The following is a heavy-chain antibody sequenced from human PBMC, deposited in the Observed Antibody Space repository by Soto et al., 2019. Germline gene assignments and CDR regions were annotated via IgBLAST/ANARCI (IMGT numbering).Heavy chain of an antibody. CDR1: GFNVSSDY. Sequence: EVQLVESGGGLIQPGGSLRLSCVASGFNVSSDYMNWVRQAPGKGLEWVSVLSTTGFTSYADSVKGRFTISRDKSKNTLYLQMSSLRVEDTAVYYCAKDRGWSSADLEYWGQGTLVTVSS. V-gene: IGHV3-66*03. CDR2: LSTTGFT. CDR3: AKDRGWSSADLEY. D-gene: IGHD6-19*01. J-gene: IGHJ4*02.